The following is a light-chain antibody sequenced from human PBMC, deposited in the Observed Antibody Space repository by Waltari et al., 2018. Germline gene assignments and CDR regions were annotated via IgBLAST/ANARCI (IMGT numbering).Light chain of an antibody. CDR1: SSNFGAGYD. CDR3: QSFDSSLSASV. CDR2: GNP. Sequence: QSVLTQPPSMSGAPGQTVTIPCTGGSSNFGAGYDVHWYQQFPGTSPKLLIFGNPNRPSGVPGRFSGSRSGTSASLAIAGLQSEDEAVYYCQSFDSSLSASVFGGGTKLTVL. V-gene: IGLV1-40*01. J-gene: IGLJ3*02.